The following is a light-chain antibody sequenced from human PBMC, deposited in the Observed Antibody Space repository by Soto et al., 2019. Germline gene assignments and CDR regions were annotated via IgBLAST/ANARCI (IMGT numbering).Light chain of an antibody. CDR1: SSDVGAYNY. J-gene: IGLJ1*01. V-gene: IGLV2-14*04. CDR3: CSYTTSNTFV. CDR2: HVT. Sequence: SSDVGAYNYVSWYQQYPGKAPKLMIYHVTDRPSGVSNRFSGSKSGNTASLTISGLQAEDEADYYCCSYTTSNTFVFGTGTKVTVL.